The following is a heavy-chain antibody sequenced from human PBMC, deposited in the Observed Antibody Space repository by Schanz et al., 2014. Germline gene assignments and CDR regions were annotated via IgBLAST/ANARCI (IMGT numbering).Heavy chain of an antibody. Sequence: EVQVVESGGGLVKPGGSLRLSCEASGFTFSSFTLNWVRQAPGKGLEWVSSISSSGSYIYYADSVKGRFTISRDNAKNSLYLQMNSLRAEDTAVYYCASSSYRLLSYYYAMDVWGQGTTVTVSS. CDR3: ASSSYRLLSYYYAMDV. J-gene: IGHJ6*02. V-gene: IGHV3-21*01. D-gene: IGHD1-26*01. CDR2: ISSSGSYI. CDR1: GFTFSSFT.